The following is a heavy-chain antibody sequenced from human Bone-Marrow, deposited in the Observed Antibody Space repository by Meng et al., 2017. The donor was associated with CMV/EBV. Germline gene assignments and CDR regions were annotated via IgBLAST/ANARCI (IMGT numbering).Heavy chain of an antibody. J-gene: IGHJ5*02. V-gene: IGHV4-34*01. Sequence: SETLSLTCAVYGGSFSGYYWSWIRQPPGKGLEWIGEINHSGSTNYNPSLKSRVTISVDTSKNQFSLKLSSVTAADTAVYYCARHELGATGLSGFDPWGQGTRVTVSS. CDR1: GGSFSGYY. CDR3: ARHELGATGLSGFDP. D-gene: IGHD1-26*01. CDR2: INHSGST.